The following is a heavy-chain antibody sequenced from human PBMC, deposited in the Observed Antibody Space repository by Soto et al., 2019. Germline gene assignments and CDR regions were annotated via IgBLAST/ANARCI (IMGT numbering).Heavy chain of an antibody. CDR1: GFTFSSYG. CDR3: AKDRGLLWFGEFSHNGMDV. Sequence: GGSLRLSCAASGFTFSSYGMHWVRQAPGKGLEWVAVISYDGSNKYYADSVKGRFTISRDNSKNTLYLQMNSLRAEDTAVYYCAKDRGLLWFGEFSHNGMDVWGQGTTVTVSS. CDR2: ISYDGSNK. V-gene: IGHV3-30*18. D-gene: IGHD3-10*01. J-gene: IGHJ6*02.